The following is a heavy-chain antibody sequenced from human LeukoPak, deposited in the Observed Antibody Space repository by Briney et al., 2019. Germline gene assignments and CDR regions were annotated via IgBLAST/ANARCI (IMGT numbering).Heavy chain of an antibody. CDR3: VRGGGDSGDFDY. D-gene: IGHD2-21*02. V-gene: IGHV5-51*01. Sequence: GESLKISCKGSGFIFTYYWIGWVRLMPGKGLEWMAIVYPIDSGTRYTPSFEGQVTTSADRSISSAYLQLRSLQASDTAMYYCVRGGGDSGDFDYWGQGTLVTVSS. CDR1: GFIFTYYW. J-gene: IGHJ4*02. CDR2: VYPIDSGT.